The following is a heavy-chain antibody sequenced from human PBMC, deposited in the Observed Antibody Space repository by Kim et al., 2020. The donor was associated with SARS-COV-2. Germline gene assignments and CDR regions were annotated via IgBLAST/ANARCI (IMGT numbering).Heavy chain of an antibody. CDR2: INAVRGKT. CDR1: GYTFTTFS. D-gene: IGHD7-27*01. Sequence: ASVKVSCKTSGYTFTTFSIHWMRQAPGKSLEWMGWINAVRGKTEYSHNFQGRITLTRDTSANTDYMELSTLTSEDTAVYYCARGSGAAGKSLDYWGQGTLVTVSS. J-gene: IGHJ4*02. V-gene: IGHV1-3*01. CDR3: ARGSGAAGKSLDY.